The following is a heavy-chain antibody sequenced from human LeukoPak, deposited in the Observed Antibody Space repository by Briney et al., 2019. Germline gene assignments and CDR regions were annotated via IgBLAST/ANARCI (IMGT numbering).Heavy chain of an antibody. CDR2: MNPNSGNT. V-gene: IGHV1-8*01. CDR1: GYTFTSYD. CDR3: ARKRGYSGYDLSTTGMDA. J-gene: IGHJ6*02. D-gene: IGHD5-12*01. Sequence: GASVKVSCKASGYTFTSYDINWVRQATGQGLEWMGWMNPNSGNTGYAQKFQGRVTMTRNTSISTAYMELSSLRSEDTAVYYCARKRGYSGYDLSTTGMDAWGQGTTVTVSS.